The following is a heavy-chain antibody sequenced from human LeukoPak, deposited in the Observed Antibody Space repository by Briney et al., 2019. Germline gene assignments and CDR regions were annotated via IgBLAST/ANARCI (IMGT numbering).Heavy chain of an antibody. J-gene: IGHJ4*02. CDR2: IYYSGST. CDR1: GGSISSYY. D-gene: IGHD2-2*01. Sequence: SETLSLTCTVSGGSISSYYWSWIRQPPGQGLEWIGYIYYSGSTKYNPSLKRKVTISVDTSKNQFSLKLTSVTAADTAVYYCARLGIGVVPSAMLGDYYFDYWGQGTLVTVSS. V-gene: IGHV4-59*08. CDR3: ARLGIGVVPSAMLGDYYFDY.